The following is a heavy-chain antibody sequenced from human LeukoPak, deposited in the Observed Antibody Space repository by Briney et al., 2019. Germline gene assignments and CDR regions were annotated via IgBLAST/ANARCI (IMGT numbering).Heavy chain of an antibody. CDR1: AFTFSSYG. CDR3: AKEIYGDSTGGRFQH. V-gene: IGHV3-23*01. Sequence: GGSLRLSCVASAFTFSSYGMSWVRQVPGKGLEWVSEISGSGGSTYYADSVKGRFTISRDNSKNTLYLQMNSLRAEDTAVYYCAKEIYGDSTGGRFQHWGQGTLVTVSS. D-gene: IGHD4-17*01. J-gene: IGHJ1*01. CDR2: ISGSGGST.